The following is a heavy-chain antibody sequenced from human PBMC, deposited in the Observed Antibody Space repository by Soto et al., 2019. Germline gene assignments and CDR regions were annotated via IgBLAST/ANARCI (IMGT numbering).Heavy chain of an antibody. CDR1: GFTFSNYA. V-gene: IGHV3-23*01. Sequence: LRLSCAASGFTFSNYAISWVRQAPGKGLEWVSIISGVGDSPYYADSVKGRFTISRDNSRNTLYLQMNSLRAGDSAKYYCAKEGTSALYYFDYSGSGTMLTVSS. J-gene: IGHJ4*02. CDR3: AKEGTSALYYFDY. CDR2: ISGVGDSP.